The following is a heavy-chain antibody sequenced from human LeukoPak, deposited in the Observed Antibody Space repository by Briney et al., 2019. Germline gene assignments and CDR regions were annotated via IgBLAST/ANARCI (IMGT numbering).Heavy chain of an antibody. CDR2: ISAYKGNT. D-gene: IGHD2-21*02. CDR1: GYTFTSDG. J-gene: IGHJ3*02. Sequence: ASVKVSCKASGYTFTSDGISWVRQAPGQGLEGMGWISAYKGNTNYAQKLEGRVTMTTDTSTSTAYMELRSLRSDDTAVYYCASCNAGGDCFDDAFDIWGQGTMVTVSS. V-gene: IGHV1-18*01. CDR3: ASCNAGGDCFDDAFDI.